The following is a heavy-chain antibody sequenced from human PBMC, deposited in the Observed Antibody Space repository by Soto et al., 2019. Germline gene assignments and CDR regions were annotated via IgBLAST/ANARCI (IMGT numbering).Heavy chain of an antibody. CDR2: INSGATTT. CDR3: ARGPSGWFGYDY. V-gene: IGHV3-74*01. D-gene: IGHD6-19*01. CDR1: GFTFSSSW. Sequence: EVQLVESGGGLVQPGGSLRLSCAASGFTFSSSWMHWVRQGPGKGLVWVSRINSGATTTNYADSVKGRFTISRDNAKNTLYLQMDSLTAEETDVYYCARGPSGWFGYDYWGQGTLVTVSS. J-gene: IGHJ4*02.